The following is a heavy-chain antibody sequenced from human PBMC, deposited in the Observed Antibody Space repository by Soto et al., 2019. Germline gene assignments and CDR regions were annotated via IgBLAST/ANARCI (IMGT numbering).Heavy chain of an antibody. CDR1: GYSFTSYW. D-gene: IGHD3-9*01. CDR2: IYPGDSDT. CDR3: ARHKGYYDILTGDNYYYGMDV. J-gene: IGHJ6*02. V-gene: IGHV5-51*01. Sequence: GESLKISCKGSGYSFTSYWIGWVRQMPGKGLEWMGIIYPGDSDTRYSPSFQGQVTISADKSISTAYLQWSSLKASDTAMYYCARHKGYYDILTGDNYYYGMDVWGQGTTVTVSS.